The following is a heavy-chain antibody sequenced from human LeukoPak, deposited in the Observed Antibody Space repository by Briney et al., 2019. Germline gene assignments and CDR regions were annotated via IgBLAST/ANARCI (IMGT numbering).Heavy chain of an antibody. CDR3: ARVGRLLWFGVDY. V-gene: IGHV3-7*04. J-gene: IGHJ4*02. CDR2: IKQDGSEK. D-gene: IGHD3-10*01. CDR1: GFTFSSYW. Sequence: GGSLRPSCAASGFTFSSYWMSWVRQAPGKGLEWVANIKQDGSEKYYVDSVKGRFTISRDNAKNSLYLQMNSLRAEDTAVYYCARVGRLLWFGVDYWGQGTLVTVSS.